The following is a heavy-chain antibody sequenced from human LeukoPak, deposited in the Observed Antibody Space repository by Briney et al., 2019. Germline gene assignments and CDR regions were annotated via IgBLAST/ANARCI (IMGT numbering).Heavy chain of an antibody. D-gene: IGHD6-13*01. CDR2: ISSSSSTI. J-gene: IGHJ4*02. Sequence: GGSLRLSCVASGFIFSNYNMDWVRQAPGKGLEWVSYISSSSSTIYYADSVKGRFTISRDNAKNTLHLQMSSLRAEDTAVYYCARGRQTSNWYYFDYWGQGTLVTVSS. V-gene: IGHV3-48*04. CDR1: GFIFSNYN. CDR3: ARGRQTSNWYYFDY.